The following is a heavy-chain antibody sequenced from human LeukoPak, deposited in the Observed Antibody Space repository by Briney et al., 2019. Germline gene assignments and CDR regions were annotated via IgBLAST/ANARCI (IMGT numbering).Heavy chain of an antibody. V-gene: IGHV3-74*01. CDR2: INSGGTSI. CDR1: GFTFSDYW. Sequence: GGSLRLSCAASGFTFSDYWMHWVRQAPGKGLVWVSRINSGGTSISYADSVKGRFTISRDNAKNTLYLQMNSLRAEDSAVYYCARGRWNFDYWGQGTLVTVSS. J-gene: IGHJ4*02. CDR3: ARGRWNFDY. D-gene: IGHD4-23*01.